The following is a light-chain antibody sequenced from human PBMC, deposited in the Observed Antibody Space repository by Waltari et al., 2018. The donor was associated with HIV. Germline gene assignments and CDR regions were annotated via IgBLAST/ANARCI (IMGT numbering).Light chain of an antibody. CDR3: QHYATDFYS. J-gene: IGKJ2*01. CDR1: QNIDSW. V-gene: IGKV1-5*03. CDR2: KAS. Sequence: DIQMTQSPATLSASVGDRVTLTCRASQNIDSWLAWYQQKPGQAPRLLNHKASSLEEAVPPRFSGTGSGTDFDLTITSLQPDDFATYYCQHYATDFYSFGQGTRLEI.